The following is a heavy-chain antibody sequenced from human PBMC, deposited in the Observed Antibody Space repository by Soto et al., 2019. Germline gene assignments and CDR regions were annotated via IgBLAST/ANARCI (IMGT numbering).Heavy chain of an antibody. CDR1: GYTFTSYG. Sequence: QVQLVQSGAEVKKPGASVKVSCKASGYTFTSYGISWVRQAPGQGLEGMGWISAYNGNTNYAQKLQGRVTMTTDTSTSTAYTELRSLRSDDTAVYYCASPGGYCSSASCHDAFDIWGQGTMVTVSS. D-gene: IGHD2-2*01. J-gene: IGHJ3*02. V-gene: IGHV1-18*01. CDR3: ASPGGYCSSASCHDAFDI. CDR2: ISAYNGNT.